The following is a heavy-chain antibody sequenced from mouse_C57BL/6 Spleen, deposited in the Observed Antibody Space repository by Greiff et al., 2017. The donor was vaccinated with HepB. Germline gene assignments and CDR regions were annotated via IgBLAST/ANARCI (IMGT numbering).Heavy chain of an antibody. Sequence: EVQLQQSGTVLARPGASVKMSCKTSGYTFTSYWMHWVKQRPGQGLEWIGAIYPGNSDTSYNQKFKGKAKLTAVTSASTAYMELSSLTNEDSAVYYGTREDGSSSYYFDYWGQGTTLTVSS. CDR3: TREDGSSSYYFDY. J-gene: IGHJ2*01. V-gene: IGHV1-5*01. CDR2: IYPGNSDT. D-gene: IGHD1-1*01. CDR1: GYTFTSYW.